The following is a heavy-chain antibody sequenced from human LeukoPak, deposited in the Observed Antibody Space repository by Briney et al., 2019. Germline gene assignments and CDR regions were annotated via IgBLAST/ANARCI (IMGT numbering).Heavy chain of an antibody. J-gene: IGHJ4*02. CDR3: ARVLRGVTELHS. Sequence: SETLSLTCTVSGYSISSGYYWSWIRQPPGKGLEWIGEINHSGSTNYNPSLKSRVTISVDTSKNQFSLKLSSVTAADTAVYYCARVLRGVTELHSWGQGTLVTVSS. CDR2: INHSGST. CDR1: GYSISSGYY. V-gene: IGHV4-38-2*02. D-gene: IGHD2-21*02.